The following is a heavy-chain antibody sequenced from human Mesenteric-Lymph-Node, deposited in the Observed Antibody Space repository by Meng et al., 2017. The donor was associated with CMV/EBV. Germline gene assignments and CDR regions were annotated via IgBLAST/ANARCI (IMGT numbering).Heavy chain of an antibody. Sequence: GGSLRLSCAASGFTFSSYGMHWVRQAPGKGLEWVAFIRYDGSNKYYADSVKGRFTISRDNSKNTLYLQMNSLRAEDTAVYYCAKDRGIAVAGTALDYWGQGTLVTVSS. CDR3: AKDRGIAVAGTALDY. V-gene: IGHV3-30*02. D-gene: IGHD6-19*01. CDR2: IRYDGSNK. J-gene: IGHJ4*02. CDR1: GFTFSSYG.